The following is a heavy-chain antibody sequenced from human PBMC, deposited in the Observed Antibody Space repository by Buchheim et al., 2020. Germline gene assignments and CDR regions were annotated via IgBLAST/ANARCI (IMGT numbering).Heavy chain of an antibody. Sequence: EVQLLESGGGLVQPGGSLRLSCAASGSALSNYVMSWVRQAPGTGLEWVSAISGTGASTYYADSVKGRLTISRDNSKNNLYLQMNSLRAEDTAIYYCAKDIGYFDYWGQGTL. J-gene: IGHJ4*02. D-gene: IGHD1-26*01. V-gene: IGHV3-23*01. CDR2: ISGTGAST. CDR3: AKDIGYFDY. CDR1: GSALSNYV.